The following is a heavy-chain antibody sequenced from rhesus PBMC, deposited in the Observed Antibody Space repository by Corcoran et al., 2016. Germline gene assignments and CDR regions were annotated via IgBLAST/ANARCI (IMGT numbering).Heavy chain of an antibody. D-gene: IGHD2-2*01. CDR3: ARDYVLSY. J-gene: IGHJ4*01. CDR1: GGCMRATSY. Sequence: QVQLQESVPGLVKPSETLSPTCAVSGGCMRATSYWTWIRPSPGKGLEWIGNMYGSSGSTNYNPTLKSRDTTSKDTTKNQFSLKLTSVTAADTAVYYCARDYVLSYWGQGVLVTVSS. CDR2: MYGSSGST. V-gene: IGHV4S7*01.